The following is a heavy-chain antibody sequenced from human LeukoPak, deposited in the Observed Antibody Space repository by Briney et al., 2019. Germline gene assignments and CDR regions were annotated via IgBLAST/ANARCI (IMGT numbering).Heavy chain of an antibody. D-gene: IGHD4-11*01. V-gene: IGHV3-30-3*01. CDR2: VSFDGNNK. J-gene: IGHJ4*02. Sequence: GGSLRLSCEASGFSISRFAMHWVRQAPGKGLEWVAVVSFDGNNKLYADSVQGRFTISTDKSKNTLYLQMNSLRAEDTAVYYCAKDRKTWWAYYSNTGRSFDYWGQGTLVTVSS. CDR3: AKDRKTWWAYYSNTGRSFDY. CDR1: GFSISRFA.